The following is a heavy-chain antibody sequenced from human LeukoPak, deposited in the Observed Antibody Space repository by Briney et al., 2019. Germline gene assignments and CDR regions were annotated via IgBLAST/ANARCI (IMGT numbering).Heavy chain of an antibody. Sequence: PSETLSLTCTVSGDSISRYYWSWIRQPPGKGLESIAYISDSGNMNKNPALESRVSISGDTSKNQLSLILSSVTAADTALYYCARLMTTEIHDAFDIWGQGTMVIVSS. V-gene: IGHV4-59*01. CDR1: GDSISRYY. CDR2: ISDSGNM. CDR3: ARLMTTEIHDAFDI. J-gene: IGHJ3*02. D-gene: IGHD4-11*01.